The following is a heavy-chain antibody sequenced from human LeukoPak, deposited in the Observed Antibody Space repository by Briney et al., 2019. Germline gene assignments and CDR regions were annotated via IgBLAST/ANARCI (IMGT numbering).Heavy chain of an antibody. D-gene: IGHD4-17*01. V-gene: IGHV3-23*01. Sequence: AGGSLRLSCTASGFTFSAYAMMWGRQGPGKGPEWVSAIRGGGTSEFYADSVMGRFRISRDNSKDTLFLQMNSLRAEDTAVYYWARDPNGDYIGAFDMWGPGTMVTVSS. J-gene: IGHJ3*02. CDR3: ARDPNGDYIGAFDM. CDR1: GFTFSAYA. CDR2: IRGGGTSE.